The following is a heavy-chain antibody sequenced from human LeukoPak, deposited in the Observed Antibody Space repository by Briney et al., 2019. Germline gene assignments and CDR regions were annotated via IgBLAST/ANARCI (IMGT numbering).Heavy chain of an antibody. CDR1: GFTFSGSA. CDR3: ARDHRYGGLFDY. J-gene: IGHJ4*02. V-gene: IGHV3-73*01. Sequence: GGSLRLSCAASGFTFSGSAMHWVRQASGKGLEWVGRIRSRANSYATAYAASVKGRFTISRDDSKNTAFLQMNSLRAEDTAVYYCARDHRYGGLFDYWGQGTLVTVSS. D-gene: IGHD1-1*01. CDR2: IRSRANSYAT.